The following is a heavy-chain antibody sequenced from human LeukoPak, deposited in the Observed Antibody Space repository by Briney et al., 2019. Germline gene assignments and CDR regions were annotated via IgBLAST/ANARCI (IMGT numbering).Heavy chain of an antibody. CDR1: GGSISSYY. D-gene: IGHD3-22*01. J-gene: IGHJ4*02. V-gene: IGHV4-59*01. CDR2: IYYSGST. CDR3: ARGPYYYDSSGYYSY. Sequence: PSETLSLTCTVSGGSISSYYWSWIRQPPGKGLEWIGYIYYSGSTNYNPSLKSRVTISVGTSKNQFSLKLSSVTAADTAVYYCARGPYYYDSSGYYSYWGQGTLVTVSS.